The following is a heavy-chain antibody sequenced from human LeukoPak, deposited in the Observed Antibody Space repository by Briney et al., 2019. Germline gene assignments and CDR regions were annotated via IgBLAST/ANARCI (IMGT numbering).Heavy chain of an antibody. CDR1: GYTFTGYY. J-gene: IGHJ4*02. Sequence: ASVKVSCKASGYTFTGYYMHWVRQAPGQGLEWMGRINPNSGGTNYAQKFQGRVTMTRDTSISTAYMELSRLRSDDTAVYYCASLPYYYDGRGTIDYWGQGTLVTVSS. CDR2: INPNSGGT. V-gene: IGHV1-2*06. D-gene: IGHD3-22*01. CDR3: ASLPYYYDGRGTIDY.